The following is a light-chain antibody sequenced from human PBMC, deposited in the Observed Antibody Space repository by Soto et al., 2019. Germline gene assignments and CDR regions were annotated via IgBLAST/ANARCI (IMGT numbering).Light chain of an antibody. CDR3: QQRSTWPLT. CDR1: QSITIE. J-gene: IGKJ5*01. V-gene: IGKV3-11*01. CDR2: DAS. Sequence: EIVLTQSPATLSLSAGERATLSCRASQSITIELAWYQQKPGQAPRLLICDASNRATGIPARFSGSGSGTDFTLTISTLEPEDSAIYYCQQRSTWPLTFGQWTRLEIK.